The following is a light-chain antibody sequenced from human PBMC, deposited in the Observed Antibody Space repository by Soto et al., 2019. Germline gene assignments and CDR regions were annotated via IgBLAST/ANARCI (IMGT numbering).Light chain of an antibody. Sequence: EIVMTRSPATLSVSPGDRATLSCRASQSVTSNLAWYQQKPGQAPRLLIYVASTRATGIPARFSGSWSGTEFTLTISSLQSEDFAVYFCQQYNNWPPITFGQVTRLEIK. J-gene: IGKJ5*01. CDR2: VAS. V-gene: IGKV3-15*01. CDR1: QSVTSN. CDR3: QQYNNWPPIT.